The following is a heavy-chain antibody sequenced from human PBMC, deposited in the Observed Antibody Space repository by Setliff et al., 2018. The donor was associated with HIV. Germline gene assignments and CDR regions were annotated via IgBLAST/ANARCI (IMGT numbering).Heavy chain of an antibody. V-gene: IGHV1-18*01. CDR1: GYTFTSFG. CDR3: ARMRYFDWIMIDN. J-gene: IGHJ4*02. D-gene: IGHD3-9*01. CDR2: ISAYNGNT. Sequence: GASVKVSCKASGYTFTSFGISWVRQAPGQGLEWMGRISAYNGNTDHAQRLQGRVTMTTDTSTRTAYMELRSLRSDDTATYYCARMRYFDWIMIDNWGQGTLVTVSS.